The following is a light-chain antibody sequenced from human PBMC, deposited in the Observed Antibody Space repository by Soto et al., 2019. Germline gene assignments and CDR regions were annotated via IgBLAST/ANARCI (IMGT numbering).Light chain of an antibody. J-gene: IGKJ2*01. V-gene: IGKV2-30*01. Sequence: DVVMTQSPLSLPVTLGQPASITCRSSQSLVYSDGNTYLNWFQQRPGQSPRRLIYKVSNRDSGVPDRLSGSGSGTDFTLKISRVEVEDVGVYYCMQGTHWPPVTFGQGTKLEIK. CDR3: MQGTHWPPVT. CDR2: KVS. CDR1: QSLVYSDGNTY.